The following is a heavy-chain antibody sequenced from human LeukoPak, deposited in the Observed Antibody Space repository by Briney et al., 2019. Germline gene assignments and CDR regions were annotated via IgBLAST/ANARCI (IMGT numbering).Heavy chain of an antibody. Sequence: GGSLRLSCAASGFTFSSFAMTWVRQAPGQGLEWVSTLTGSGDSTYYADSVKGRFTISRDNSKNTLYLQMNSLRAEDTAIYYCATHASSGFLDSWGQGTLVTVSS. D-gene: IGHD3-22*01. V-gene: IGHV3-23*01. CDR3: ATHASSGFLDS. J-gene: IGHJ4*02. CDR1: GFTFSSFA. CDR2: LTGSGDST.